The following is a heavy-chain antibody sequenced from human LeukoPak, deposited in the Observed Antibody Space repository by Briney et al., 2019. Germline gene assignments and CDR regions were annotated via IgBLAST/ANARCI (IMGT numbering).Heavy chain of an antibody. D-gene: IGHD4-17*01. CDR3: ATHGTVNGVDYYYYYYMDV. CDR2: INPSGGST. Sequence: ASVKVSCKASGYTFTSYYMHWVRQAPGQGLEWMGIINPSGGSTSYAQKFQGRVTMTRDTSTSTVYMELSSLRSEDTAVYYCATHGTVNGVDYYYYYYMDVWGKGTTVTVSS. J-gene: IGHJ6*03. V-gene: IGHV1-46*01. CDR1: GYTFTSYY.